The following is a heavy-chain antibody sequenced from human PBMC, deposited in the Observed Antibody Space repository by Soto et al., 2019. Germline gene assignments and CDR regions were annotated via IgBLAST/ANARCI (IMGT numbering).Heavy chain of an antibody. Sequence: SETLSLTCTVSGASISSSSYYWGWIRQPPGKGLEWIGGIYYSGSTYYNSSLKSRVTISVDTSKNQFSLKLSSVTAADTAVYFCARTYYALGLPDYWGQGTLVTVSS. D-gene: IGHD3-10*01. CDR1: GASISSSSYY. CDR2: IYYSGST. V-gene: IGHV4-39*01. CDR3: ARTYYALGLPDY. J-gene: IGHJ4*02.